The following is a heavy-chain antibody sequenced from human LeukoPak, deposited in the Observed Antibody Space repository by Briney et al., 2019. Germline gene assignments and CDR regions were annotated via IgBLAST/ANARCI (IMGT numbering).Heavy chain of an antibody. CDR3: ARERYDSSGYRYYFDY. D-gene: IGHD3-22*01. Sequence: GGSLRLSCAASGFTFSSYNMNWVRQAPGKGLEWVSYISSSSSTIYYADSVKGRFTISRDNAENSLYLQMNSLRDEDTAVYYCARERYDSSGYRYYFDYWGQGTLVTVTS. V-gene: IGHV3-48*02. J-gene: IGHJ4*02. CDR1: GFTFSSYN. CDR2: ISSSSSTI.